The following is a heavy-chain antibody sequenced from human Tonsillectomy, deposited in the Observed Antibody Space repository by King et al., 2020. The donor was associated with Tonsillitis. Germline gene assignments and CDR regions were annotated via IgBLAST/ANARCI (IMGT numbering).Heavy chain of an antibody. CDR1: GFTFDDYA. Sequence: VQLVESGGGLVQPGRSLRLSCAASGFTFDDYAMDWVRQAPGKGLEWVSGISWNSGSIGYADSVKGRFTISRDNAKNSLYLQMNSLRAEDTALYYCAKETLTWSYYYGSGSYYNGMDVWGQGTTVTVSS. D-gene: IGHD3-10*01. CDR2: ISWNSGSI. V-gene: IGHV3-9*01. J-gene: IGHJ6*02. CDR3: AKETLTWSYYYGSGSYYNGMDV.